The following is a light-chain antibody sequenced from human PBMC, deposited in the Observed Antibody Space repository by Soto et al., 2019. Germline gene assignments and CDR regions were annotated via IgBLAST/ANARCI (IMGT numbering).Light chain of an antibody. CDR1: QSISSW. J-gene: IGKJ2*01. CDR3: QQYNSYLYT. V-gene: IGKV1-5*01. CDR2: DAS. Sequence: DIQMTQSPSTLSASVGDRVTITCRASQSISSWLAWYQQKPGKAPKLLIYDASSLESGVPSRFSGSGSGTEFTLTIRSLQPDDVATYYCQQYNSYLYTFGQGTKLEIK.